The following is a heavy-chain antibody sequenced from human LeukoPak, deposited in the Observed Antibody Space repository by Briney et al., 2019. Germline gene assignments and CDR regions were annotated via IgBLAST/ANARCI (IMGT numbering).Heavy chain of an antibody. CDR2: INHSGST. V-gene: IGHV4-34*01. D-gene: IGHD3-10*01. CDR3: ARVEEGYGSGRRENYYYYYMDV. CDR1: GFTFSSYS. J-gene: IGHJ6*03. Sequence: KPGGSLRLSCAASGFTFSSYSMNWVRQAPGKGLEWIGEINHSGSTNYNPSLKSRATISVDTSKNQFSLKLRSVTAADTAVYYCARVEEGYGSGRRENYYYYYMDVWGKGTTVTISS.